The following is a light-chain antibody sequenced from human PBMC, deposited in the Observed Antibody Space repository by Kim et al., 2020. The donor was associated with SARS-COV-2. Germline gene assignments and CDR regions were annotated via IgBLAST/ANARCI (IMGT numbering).Light chain of an antibody. Sequence: LGLAFRITGQGDSIRTYHASWYQQKPGQAPLLVLFAQTNRPSGNPDRFSGSSSGNTASLTISETQAADEADYYCNSRDSSGKNVLFGGGTQLTVL. V-gene: IGLV3-19*01. CDR2: AQT. CDR3: NSRDSSGKNVL. J-gene: IGLJ3*02. CDR1: SIRTYH.